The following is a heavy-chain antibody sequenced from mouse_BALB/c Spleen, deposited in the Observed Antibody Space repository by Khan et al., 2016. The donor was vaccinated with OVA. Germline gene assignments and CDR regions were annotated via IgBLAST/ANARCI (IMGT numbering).Heavy chain of an antibody. V-gene: IGHV2-6-7*01. CDR1: GFSLTGYG. J-gene: IGHJ4*01. CDR3: ARTYYGNYREAMDY. CDR2: IWGDGST. D-gene: IGHD2-10*01. Sequence: QVQLKESGPGLVAPSQSLSITCTVSGFSLTGYGVNWVRQPPGKGLVWLGMIWGDGSTDYNSAFQSRLSISKDNSNNQVFLQMNSLQTDDTARYYCARTYYGNYREAMDYWGQGTSVTVSS.